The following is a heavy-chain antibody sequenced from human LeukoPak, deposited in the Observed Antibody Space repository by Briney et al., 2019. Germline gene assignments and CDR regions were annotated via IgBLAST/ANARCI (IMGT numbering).Heavy chain of an antibody. D-gene: IGHD4-17*01. J-gene: IGHJ4*02. CDR2: ISSSSSYI. V-gene: IGHV3-21*01. Sequence: GGSLRLSCAASGFTFSSYSMNWFRQAPGKGLEWVSSISSSSSYIYYADSVKGRFTISRDNAKNSLYLQMNSLRAEDTAVYYCARDFTVTTRLFDYWGQGTLVTVSS. CDR1: GFTFSSYS. CDR3: ARDFTVTTRLFDY.